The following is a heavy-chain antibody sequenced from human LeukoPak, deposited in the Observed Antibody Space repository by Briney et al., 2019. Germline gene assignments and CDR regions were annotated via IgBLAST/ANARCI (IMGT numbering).Heavy chain of an antibody. Sequence: GASVKVSCKASGYTFISYAISWVRQAPGQGLEWMGWIRTYNGNTNYAQKLQDRVTMTTDTSTSTAYMELRSLRSDDTAVYYCLRRGDYGDYWGQGTLVTVSS. CDR1: GYTFISYA. CDR3: LRRGDYGDY. D-gene: IGHD4-17*01. J-gene: IGHJ4*02. CDR2: IRTYNGNT. V-gene: IGHV1-18*01.